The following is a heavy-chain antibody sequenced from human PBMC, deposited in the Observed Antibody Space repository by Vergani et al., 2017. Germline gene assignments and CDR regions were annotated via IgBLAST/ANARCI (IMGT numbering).Heavy chain of an antibody. Sequence: QVQLVESGGGVVQPGRSLRLSCAASGFTFSSYGMHWVRQAPGKGLEWVAVIWYDGSNKYYADSVKGRFTISRDNSKNTLYLQMNSLRAEDTAVYYCAREQATVTTENAFDIWGQGTMVTVSS. CDR2: IWYDGSNK. CDR3: AREQATVTTENAFDI. CDR1: GFTFSSYG. V-gene: IGHV3-33*01. D-gene: IGHD4-17*01. J-gene: IGHJ3*02.